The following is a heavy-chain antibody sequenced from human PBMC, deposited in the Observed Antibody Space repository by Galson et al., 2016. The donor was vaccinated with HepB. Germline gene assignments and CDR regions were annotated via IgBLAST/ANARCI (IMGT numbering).Heavy chain of an antibody. CDR2: VYYSGSP. CDR1: GGSTSSSSCY. J-gene: IGHJ3*02. CDR3: ARLSKPATGVSYALDI. V-gene: IGHV4-39*01. Sequence: SETLSLTCTVSGGSTSSSSCYWGWLRQPPGKGLEWIGSVYYSGSPYYNWSLKSRVTISIDTSKNQFSLKLSSVTAADTAMYFCARLSKPATGVSYALDIWGQGTVVIVSS. D-gene: IGHD5-24*01.